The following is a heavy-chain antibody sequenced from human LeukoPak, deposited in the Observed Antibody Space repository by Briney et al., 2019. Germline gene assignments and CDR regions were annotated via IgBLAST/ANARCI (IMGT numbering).Heavy chain of an antibody. D-gene: IGHD5-18*01. CDR1: GYTFTSYD. CDR2: MNPNSGNT. V-gene: IGHV1-8*01. J-gene: IGHJ5*02. CDR3: ARKMRIQLWYNWFDP. Sequence: AASVKVSCKASGYTFTSYDINWVRQAPGQGLEWMGWMNPNSGNTGYAQKFQGRVTMTRNTSISTAYMELSSLRSEDTAVYYCARKMRIQLWYNWFDPWGQGTLVTVSS.